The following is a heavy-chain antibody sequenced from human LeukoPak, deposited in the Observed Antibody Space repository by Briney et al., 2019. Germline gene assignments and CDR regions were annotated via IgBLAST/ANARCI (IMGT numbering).Heavy chain of an antibody. J-gene: IGHJ3*02. Sequence: SETLSLTCTVSGGSMTSYYWSWIRRPPGKGLEWIGYIYYSGSTNYNPSLKSRVTISVDTSKNQFSLKLSSVTAADTAVYYCAREGYYDSSGSLLYAFDIWGQGTMVTVSS. CDR1: GGSMTSYY. CDR3: AREGYYDSSGSLLYAFDI. CDR2: IYYSGST. D-gene: IGHD3-22*01. V-gene: IGHV4-59*12.